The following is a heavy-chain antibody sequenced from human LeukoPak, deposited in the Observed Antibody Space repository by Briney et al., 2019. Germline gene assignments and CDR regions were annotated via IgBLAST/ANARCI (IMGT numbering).Heavy chain of an antibody. CDR3: AKDWFGRDYYYGMDV. J-gene: IGHJ6*02. CDR2: ISYDGSNK. Sequence: PGGSLRVFCAASGFTFSSYGMHWVRQAPGKGLEWVAVISYDGSNKYYADSVKGRFTISRDNSKNTLYLQMNSLRAEDTAVYYCAKDWFGRDYYYGMDVWGQGTTVTVSS. D-gene: IGHD3-10*01. V-gene: IGHV3-30*18. CDR1: GFTFSSYG.